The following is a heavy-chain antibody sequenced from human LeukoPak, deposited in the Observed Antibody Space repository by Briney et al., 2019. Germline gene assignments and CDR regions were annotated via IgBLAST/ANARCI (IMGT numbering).Heavy chain of an antibody. V-gene: IGHV4-30-2*01. CDR2: IYYNGDT. D-gene: IGHD2-15*01. J-gene: IGHJ5*01. Sequence: PSETLSLTCTVSGDSLSSGYYYWSWIRQPPGKGLEWIGYIYYNGDTYYNPSLKSRVTISIDRSENQFSLKLNSVTAADTAVYYCARDIAVNWFYSWGQGTLVTVSS. CDR3: ARDIAVNWFYS. CDR1: GDSLSSGYYY.